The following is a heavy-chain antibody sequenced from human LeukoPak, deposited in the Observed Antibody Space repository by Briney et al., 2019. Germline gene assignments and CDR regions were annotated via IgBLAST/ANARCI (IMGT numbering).Heavy chain of an antibody. Sequence: GASVKVSCKASGGTVSSYAISWVRQAPGQGLERMGGIIPIFGTAHYAQKFQGRVTITKDESTSTAYMELSSLSSEDTAVYYCARGLNYYYYYMDVWGKGPTVTVSS. V-gene: IGHV1-69*05. CDR2: IIPIFGTA. CDR1: GGTVSSYA. J-gene: IGHJ6*03. CDR3: ARGLNYYYYYMDV.